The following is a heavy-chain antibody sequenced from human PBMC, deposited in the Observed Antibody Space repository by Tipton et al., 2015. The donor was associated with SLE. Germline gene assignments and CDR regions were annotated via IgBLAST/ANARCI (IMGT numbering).Heavy chain of an antibody. V-gene: IGHV3-23*01. D-gene: IGHD3-16*01. CDR3: AKDHRTGGLGD. J-gene: IGHJ4*02. CDR2: ISGSGGST. CDR1: GFTFSSYA. Sequence: GSLRLSCAASGFTFSSYAMSWVRQAPGKGLEWVSAISGSGGSTYYADSVKGRFTISRDNSKNTLFLQMNSLRPDDTAVYYCAKDHRTGGLGDWGQGTLVTVSS.